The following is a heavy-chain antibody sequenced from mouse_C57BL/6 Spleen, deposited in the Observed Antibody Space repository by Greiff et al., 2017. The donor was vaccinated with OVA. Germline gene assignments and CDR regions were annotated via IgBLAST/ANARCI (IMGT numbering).Heavy chain of an antibody. Sequence: VQVVESGPELVKPGASVKISCKASGYAFSSSWMNWVKQRPGKGLEWIGRIYPGDGDTNYNGKFKGKATLTADKSSSTAYMQLSSLTSEDSAVYFCARRAYGNLYAMDYWGQGTSVTVSS. D-gene: IGHD2-1*01. CDR2: IYPGDGDT. V-gene: IGHV1-82*01. J-gene: IGHJ4*01. CDR1: GYAFSSSW. CDR3: ARRAYGNLYAMDY.